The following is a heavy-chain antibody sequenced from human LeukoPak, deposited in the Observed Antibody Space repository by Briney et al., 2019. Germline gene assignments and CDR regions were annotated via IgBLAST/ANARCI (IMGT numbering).Heavy chain of an antibody. CDR3: ARGPELYYYYMDV. D-gene: IGHD1-14*01. CDR1: GGSFSGYY. Sequence: SETLSLTCVVYGGSFSGYYWSWIRQPPGKGLEWIGEINHSGSTNYNPSLRSRVTISVDTSKNQFSLKLSSVTAADTAVYYCARGPELYYYYMDVWGKGTTVTVSS. CDR2: INHSGST. J-gene: IGHJ6*03. V-gene: IGHV4-34*01.